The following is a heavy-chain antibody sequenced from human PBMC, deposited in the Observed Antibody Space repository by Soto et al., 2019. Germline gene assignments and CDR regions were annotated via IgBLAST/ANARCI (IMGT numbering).Heavy chain of an antibody. Sequence: QLVQSGAEVKKPGSSVKVSCKASGGYFLSYTISWVRQAPGQGPEWMGTIIPILDVAKNAQKFQGRVAITADKATSTVYMELRSLRSDDTAVYYCAQMWFGELWHGMDVWGQGTTITVSS. CDR1: GGYFLSYT. CDR3: AQMWFGELWHGMDV. D-gene: IGHD3-10*01. J-gene: IGHJ6*02. CDR2: IIPILDVA. V-gene: IGHV1-69*02.